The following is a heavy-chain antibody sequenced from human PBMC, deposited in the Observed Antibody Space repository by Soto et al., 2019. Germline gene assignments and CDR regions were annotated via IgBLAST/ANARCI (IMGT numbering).Heavy chain of an antibody. CDR1: GFTFSSYW. J-gene: IGHJ4*02. D-gene: IGHD3-22*01. V-gene: IGHV3-7*01. CDR3: AREIYDDYDSSGFDH. Sequence: GGSLRLSCAASGFTFSSYWMSWVRQAPGKGLEWVANTKEDGSERYYVDSVKGRFTISRDNAKNTLSLQMNSLRAEDTAVYYCAREIYDDYDSSGFDHWGQGTLVTVSS. CDR2: TKEDGSER.